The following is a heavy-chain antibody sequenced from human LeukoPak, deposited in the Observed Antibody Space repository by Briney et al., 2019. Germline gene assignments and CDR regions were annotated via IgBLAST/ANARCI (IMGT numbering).Heavy chain of an antibody. V-gene: IGHV3-7*03. CDR3: AKFSVAPGIAVAGPFDP. CDR2: IEKNGSGK. CDR1: GFIFSDSW. D-gene: IGHD6-19*01. J-gene: IGHJ5*02. Sequence: GGSLRLSCTVSGFIFSDSWMAWIRQAPGKGLEWVAIIEKNGSGKNYVDSVKGRFIISRDNAKNSLFLQMNSLRAEDTAVYYCAKFSVAPGIAVAGPFDPWGQGTLVTVSS.